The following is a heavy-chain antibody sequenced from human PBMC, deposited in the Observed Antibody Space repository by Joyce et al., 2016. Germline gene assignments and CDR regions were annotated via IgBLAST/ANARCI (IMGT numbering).Heavy chain of an antibody. D-gene: IGHD3-10*01. CDR2: IYSSGIT. V-gene: IGHV4-31*03. CDR3: ARAFSPPGDVSCYGMDV. CDR1: GGSISSGGYF. J-gene: IGHJ6*02. Sequence: QVQLQESGPGLVKPSQTLSLTCSVSGGSISSGGYFWSWSRQFPGKGLEWIGNIYSSGITFYNPSLNSRLSLSVDTSTNQFSLTLSSVTAADTAVYYCARAFSPPGDVSCYGMDVWGQGTIVTVSS.